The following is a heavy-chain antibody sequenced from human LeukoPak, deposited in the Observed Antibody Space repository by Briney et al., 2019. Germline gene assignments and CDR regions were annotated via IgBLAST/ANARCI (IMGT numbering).Heavy chain of an antibody. J-gene: IGHJ4*02. Sequence: GGSLRLSCAASGFTFSSYSMNWVRQAPGKGLEWVSYISSSSSTIYYADSVKGRFTISRDNAKNSLYLQTNSLRAEDTAVYYCARFLGYSYGPLDYWGQGTLVTVSS. CDR1: GFTFSSYS. CDR3: ARFLGYSYGPLDY. CDR2: ISSSSSTI. D-gene: IGHD5-18*01. V-gene: IGHV3-48*04.